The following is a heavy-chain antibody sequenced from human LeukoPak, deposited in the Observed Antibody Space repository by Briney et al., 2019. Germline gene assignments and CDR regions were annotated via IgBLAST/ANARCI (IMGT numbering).Heavy chain of an antibody. CDR2: IYASGNT. D-gene: IGHD6-19*01. J-gene: IGHJ5*02. V-gene: IGHV4-61*02. Sequence: SQTLSLTCTVSGDPIRSDSFYWNWIRQPAGKGLQWLGRIYASGNTNYNPSLKSRATISLDTSRNRFSLNLRSVTATDTAVYFCARDRSSGWLNWFDPWGQGTLVTVSP. CDR1: GDPIRSDSFY. CDR3: ARDRSSGWLNWFDP.